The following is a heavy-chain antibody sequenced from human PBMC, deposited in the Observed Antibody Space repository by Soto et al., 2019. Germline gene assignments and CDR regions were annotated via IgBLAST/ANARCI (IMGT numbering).Heavy chain of an antibody. CDR1: GFTFSSYA. J-gene: IGHJ4*02. Sequence: EVQLLESGGGLVQPGGSLRLSCAASGFTFSSYAMSWVRQAPGKGLEWVSAISGSGGSTYYADSVKGRFTISRDNSKNTLYLQMNSLRAEDTAVYYCAKGSGYCSSTSCYVGSDYWGQGTLVTVSS. V-gene: IGHV3-23*01. CDR3: AKGSGYCSSTSCYVGSDY. D-gene: IGHD2-2*03. CDR2: ISGSGGST.